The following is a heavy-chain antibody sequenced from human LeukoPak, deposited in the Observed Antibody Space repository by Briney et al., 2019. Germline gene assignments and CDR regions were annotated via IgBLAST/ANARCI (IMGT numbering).Heavy chain of an antibody. CDR1: GYSFTSYG. J-gene: IGHJ4*02. D-gene: IGHD3-16*02. CDR2: ISAYNGNT. Sequence: AASVTVSCKASGYSFTSYGISWVRPAPGQGVEWMGWISAYNGNTNYAQKLQGSVTMTTDTSTSTAYMELRSLRSDDTAVYYYARHYGWGSYRHPDYWGQGTLVTVSS. V-gene: IGHV1-18*01. CDR3: ARHYGWGSYRHPDY.